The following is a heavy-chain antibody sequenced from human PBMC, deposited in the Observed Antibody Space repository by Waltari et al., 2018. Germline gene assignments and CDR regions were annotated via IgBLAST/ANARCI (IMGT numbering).Heavy chain of an antibody. Sequence: QVQLVQSGAEVKKPGASVKVSCKASGYSLTSYNINWVRQAAGQGLEWMGWMNPTSGSTGYAQKFQDRVTITRNTSIGTAYMELRSLRSEDTAVYYCARDYGSGTYYYMDVWGKGTTVTVSS. J-gene: IGHJ6*03. V-gene: IGHV1-8*03. CDR1: GYSLTSYN. D-gene: IGHD3-10*01. CDR3: ARDYGSGTYYYMDV. CDR2: MNPTSGST.